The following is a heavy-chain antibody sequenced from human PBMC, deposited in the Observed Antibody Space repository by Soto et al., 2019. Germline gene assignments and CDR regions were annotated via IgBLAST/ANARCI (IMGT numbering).Heavy chain of an antibody. CDR2: ISAYNGNT. V-gene: IGHV1-18*01. CDR3: ARDQGFGYSSSWYENSSGWAAYYYYGMDV. J-gene: IGHJ6*02. Sequence: ASVKVSCKASGYTFTSYGISWVRQAPGQGLEWMGWISAYNGNTNYAQKLQGRVTMTTDTSTSTAYMELGSLRSDDTAVYYCARDQGFGYSSSWYENSSGWAAYYYYGMDVWGQGTTVTVSS. CDR1: GYTFTSYG. D-gene: IGHD6-13*01.